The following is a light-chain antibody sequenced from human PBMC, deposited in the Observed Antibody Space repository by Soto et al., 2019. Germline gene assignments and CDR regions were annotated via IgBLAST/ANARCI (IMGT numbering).Light chain of an antibody. Sequence: EIVVTQSPGTLSLSPGERATLSCRASQSINSRYLAWYQQKPGQAPRLLIYGASSRATGIPDRFSGSGSGTDFTLTISRLEPEDFAVYYCQQFGSSPGFTFGPGTKVHIK. CDR1: QSINSRY. CDR2: GAS. J-gene: IGKJ3*01. V-gene: IGKV3-20*01. CDR3: QQFGSSPGFT.